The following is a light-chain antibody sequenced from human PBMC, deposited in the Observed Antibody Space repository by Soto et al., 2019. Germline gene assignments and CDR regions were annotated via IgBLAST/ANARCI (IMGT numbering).Light chain of an antibody. J-gene: IGLJ1*01. V-gene: IGLV2-14*01. Sequence: QSVLTQPASVSASPGQSINISFTGTSSDVGGYNYVSWYQQHPGKAPKLMIYEVSNRPSGVSNRFSGSKSGNTASLTISGLQAEDEADYYCSSFTSSSTLVFGTGTKVTVL. CDR3: SSFTSSSTLV. CDR1: SSDVGGYNY. CDR2: EVS.